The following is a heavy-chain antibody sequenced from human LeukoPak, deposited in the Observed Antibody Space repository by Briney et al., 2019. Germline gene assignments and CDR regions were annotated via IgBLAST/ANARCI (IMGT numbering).Heavy chain of an antibody. J-gene: IGHJ4*02. CDR1: GFPFSRYW. CDR3: ARDLGYSSGPNY. D-gene: IGHD6-19*01. V-gene: IGHV3-7*01. CDR2: IKEDGSDK. Sequence: GGSLRLSCAASGFPFSRYWMSWVRQAPGKGLEWVANIKEDGSDKYYVDSVKGRFTISRDNAKNSLYLQMNSLRAEDTAVYYCARDLGYSSGPNYWGQGTRVTVSS.